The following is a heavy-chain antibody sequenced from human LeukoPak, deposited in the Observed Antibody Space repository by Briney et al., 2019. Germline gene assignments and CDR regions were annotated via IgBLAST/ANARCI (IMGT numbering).Heavy chain of an antibody. CDR1: GGSISSSSFY. D-gene: IGHD6-19*01. Sequence: SETLSLTCTVSGGSISSSSFYWGWIRQPPGKGLEWIGTIFYSGSTYYNPSLRSRVTMSVGTSKNQFSLRLSSVTDADSAVYNCARQGYISGKGFRNNWFDPWGQGSLVTVSS. V-gene: IGHV4-39*01. CDR3: ARQGYISGKGFRNNWFDP. J-gene: IGHJ5*02. CDR2: IFYSGST.